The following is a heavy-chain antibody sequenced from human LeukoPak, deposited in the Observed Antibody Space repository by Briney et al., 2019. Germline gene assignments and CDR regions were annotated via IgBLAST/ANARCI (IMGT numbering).Heavy chain of an antibody. CDR1: QLTLRSNY. CDR2: IYSCGSK. J-gene: IGHJ5*02. V-gene: IGHV3-53*01. CDR3: ARTWFGESHNWFDA. D-gene: IGHD3-10*01. Sequence: PGGSLRLSCAASQLTLRSNYMSSTRHAPGKGLDGVSVIYSCGSKYYTEFVKGRFNISRDNSKNALYLQMNSLRAEDTAVYYCARTWFGESHNWFDAWGQGTLVTVSS.